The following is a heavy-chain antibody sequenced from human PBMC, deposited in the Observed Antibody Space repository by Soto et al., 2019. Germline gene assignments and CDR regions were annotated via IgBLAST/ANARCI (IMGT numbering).Heavy chain of an antibody. J-gene: IGHJ4*02. D-gene: IGHD3-22*01. CDR3: ARGSTMIVPDY. CDR1: GGSFSGYY. Sequence: QVQPQQWGAGLLKPSETLSLTCAVYGGSFSGYYWSWIRQPPGKGLEWIGEINHSGSTNYNPSLKSRVTISVDTSKNQFSLKLSSVTAADTAVYYCARGSTMIVPDYWGQGTLVTVSS. CDR2: INHSGST. V-gene: IGHV4-34*01.